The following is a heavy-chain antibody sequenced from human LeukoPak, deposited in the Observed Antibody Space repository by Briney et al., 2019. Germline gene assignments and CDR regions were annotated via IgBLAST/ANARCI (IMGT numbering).Heavy chain of an antibody. CDR3: ARHSRRYDSLTSYYNSYHYGMDV. CDR2: IDPVDSYA. CDR1: GYSFTSHW. V-gene: IGHV5-10-1*01. J-gene: IGHJ6*04. D-gene: IGHD3-9*01. Sequence: GESLKISCKGSGYSFTSHWISWVRQIPGKRLEWMGRIDPVDSYATYSSSFHVNVTISADMSISTAYLQWSSLKASDTAMYYCARHSRRYDSLTSYYNSYHYGMDVWGKETTVTVSS.